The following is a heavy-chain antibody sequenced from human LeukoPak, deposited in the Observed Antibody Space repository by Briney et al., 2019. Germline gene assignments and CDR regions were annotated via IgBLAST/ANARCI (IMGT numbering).Heavy chain of an antibody. CDR1: GFTVSSNS. J-gene: IGHJ5*02. D-gene: IGHD3-10*01. CDR3: ARAVVRGVPNWFDP. CDR2: IYSDNT. V-gene: IGHV3-53*01. Sequence: PGGSLRLSCTVSGFTVSSNSMSWVRQAPGKGLEWVSFIYSDNTHYSDSVKGRFTISRDNSKNTLYLQMNSLRAEDTAVYYCARAVVRGVPNWFDPWGQGTLVTVSS.